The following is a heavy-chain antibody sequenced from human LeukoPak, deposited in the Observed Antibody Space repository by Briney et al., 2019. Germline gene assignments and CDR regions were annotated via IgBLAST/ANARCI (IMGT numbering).Heavy chain of an antibody. V-gene: IGHV4-30-4*01. D-gene: IGHD2-21*01. CDR3: ARATRHDVVVFDF. CDR1: GDSVNSADYY. J-gene: IGHJ4*02. CDR2: IYYSGIT. Sequence: SQTLSLTCNVSGDSVNSADYYWSWIRQPPGKGLEWIAYIYYSGITYYSPSLKSRVSISVDKSKNQFSLRLSSASAADTAVYYCARATRHDVVVFDFWGQGTLVTVSS.